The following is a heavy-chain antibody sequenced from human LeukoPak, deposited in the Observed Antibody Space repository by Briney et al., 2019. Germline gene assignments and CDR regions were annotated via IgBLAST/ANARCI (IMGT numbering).Heavy chain of an antibody. D-gene: IGHD3-9*01. CDR3: ARSANYDILTGLDWYFDL. Sequence: PSETLSLTCTVSGGSISSSSYYWGWIRQPPGKGLEWIGSIYYSGSTDYNPSLKSRVTISVDTSKNQLSLKLSSVTAADTAVYYCARSANYDILTGLDWYFDLWGRGTLVTVSS. V-gene: IGHV4-39*07. J-gene: IGHJ2*01. CDR2: IYYSGST. CDR1: GGSISSSSYY.